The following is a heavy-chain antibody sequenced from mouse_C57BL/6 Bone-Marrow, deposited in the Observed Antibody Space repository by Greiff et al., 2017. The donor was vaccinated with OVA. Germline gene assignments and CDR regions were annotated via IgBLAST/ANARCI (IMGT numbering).Heavy chain of an antibody. Sequence: VQLQQSGPGLVQPSQSLSITCTVSGFSLTSYGVHWVRQSPGKGLEWLGVIWSGGSTDYNAAFISRLSISKDNSKSQVFFKMNSLQADDTAIYYCARRDWFAYWGQGTLVTVSA. CDR3: ARRDWFAY. CDR2: IWSGGST. J-gene: IGHJ3*01. V-gene: IGHV2-2*01. CDR1: GFSLTSYG.